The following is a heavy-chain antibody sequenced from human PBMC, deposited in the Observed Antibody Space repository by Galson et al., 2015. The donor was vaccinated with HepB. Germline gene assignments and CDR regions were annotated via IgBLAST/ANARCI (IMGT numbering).Heavy chain of an antibody. V-gene: IGHV3-48*01. Sequence: SLRLSCAASGFIFSSYSMHWVRQTPGKGLEWVSYISSTGNTIYYADSVKGRFTISRDSAKNSLFLQMNSLRAEDTAVYYCAKTHSYGRYYFDYWGQGTLVTVSS. CDR3: AKTHSYGRYYFDY. CDR1: GFIFSSYS. J-gene: IGHJ4*02. D-gene: IGHD5-18*01. CDR2: ISSTGNTI.